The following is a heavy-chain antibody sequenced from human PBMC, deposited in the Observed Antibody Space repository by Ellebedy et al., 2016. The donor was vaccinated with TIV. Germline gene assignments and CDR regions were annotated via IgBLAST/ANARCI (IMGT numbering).Heavy chain of an antibody. CDR2: IIPIFGTA. V-gene: IGHV1-69*13. CDR3: ATQYYYDSSAPDAFDI. Sequence: SVKVSXXASGGTFSSYAISWVRQAPGQGLEWMGGIIPIFGTANYAQKFQGRVTITADESTSTAYMELSSLRSEDTAVYYCATQYYYDSSAPDAFDIWGQGTMVTVSS. D-gene: IGHD3-22*01. J-gene: IGHJ3*02. CDR1: GGTFSSYA.